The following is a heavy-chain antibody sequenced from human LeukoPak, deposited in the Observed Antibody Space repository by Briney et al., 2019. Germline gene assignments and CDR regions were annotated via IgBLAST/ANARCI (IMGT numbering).Heavy chain of an antibody. CDR1: GFTFSSYG. CDR3: ARDAVGATRPRVPDY. J-gene: IGHJ4*02. D-gene: IGHD1-26*01. CDR2: IWDDGSNK. V-gene: IGHV3-33*01. Sequence: GGSLRLSCAASGFTFSSYGMHWVCQAPGKGLEWVAVIWDDGSNKYYADSVKGRFTISRDNSKNTLYLQMNSLRAEDTAVYYCARDAVGATRPRVPDYWGQGTLVPVSS.